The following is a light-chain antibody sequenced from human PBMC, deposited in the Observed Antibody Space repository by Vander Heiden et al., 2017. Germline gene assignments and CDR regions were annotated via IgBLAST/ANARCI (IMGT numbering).Light chain of an antibody. CDR2: KDS. J-gene: IGLJ3*02. CDR3: LSADSSGTYRV. V-gene: IGLV3-16*01. Sequence: SYELTQPPSVSVSLGQMARITCSGEALPKKYAEWYQQKPGQFPVLVIYKDSERPSGIPERFSGSSSGTIVTLTISGVQAEDEADYYCLSADSSGTYRVFGGGTKLTVL. CDR1: ALPKKY.